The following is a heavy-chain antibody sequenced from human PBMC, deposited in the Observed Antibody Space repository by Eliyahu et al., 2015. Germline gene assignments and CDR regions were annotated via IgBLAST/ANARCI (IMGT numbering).Heavy chain of an antibody. CDR2: ISYDGSNK. CDR1: GXTFXSYA. V-gene: IGHV3-30*04. Sequence: QVQLVESGGGVVQPGRSLRLSCXAXGXTFXSYAMHWVRQAPGKGLEWVAVISYDGSNKYYADSVKGRFTISRDNSKNTLYLQMNSLRAEDTAVYYCARGVYDYGDYVGWYFDLWGRGTLVTVSS. D-gene: IGHD4-17*01. J-gene: IGHJ2*01. CDR3: ARGVYDYGDYVGWYFDL.